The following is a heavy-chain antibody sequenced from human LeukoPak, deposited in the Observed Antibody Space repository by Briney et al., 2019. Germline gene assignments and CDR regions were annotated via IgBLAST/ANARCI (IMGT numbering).Heavy chain of an antibody. CDR1: GYTFTSYG. CDR2: ISAYNGNT. D-gene: IGHD3-10*01. Sequence: ASVKVSCKASGYTFTSYGISWVRQAPGQGLEWMGWISAYNGNTNYAQKLQGRVTMTTDTSTSTAYMELSSLRSEDTAVYYCARCLAYYGSGSFFDYGGQGTLVTVSS. CDR3: ARCLAYYGSGSFFDY. V-gene: IGHV1-18*01. J-gene: IGHJ4*01.